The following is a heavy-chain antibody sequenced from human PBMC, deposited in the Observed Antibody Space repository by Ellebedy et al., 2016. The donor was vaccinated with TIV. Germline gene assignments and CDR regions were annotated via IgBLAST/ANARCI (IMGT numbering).Heavy chain of an antibody. J-gene: IGHJ6*02. Sequence: AASVKVSCKASGYTFTSYGISWVRQAPGQGLEWMGWISAYNGNTNYAQKLQGRVTMTTDTSTSTAYMELRSLRSDDTAVYYCARDVERGATHTPYYYYGMDVWGQGTTVTVSS. D-gene: IGHD1-26*01. V-gene: IGHV1-18*04. CDR3: ARDVERGATHTPYYYYGMDV. CDR2: ISAYNGNT. CDR1: GYTFTSYG.